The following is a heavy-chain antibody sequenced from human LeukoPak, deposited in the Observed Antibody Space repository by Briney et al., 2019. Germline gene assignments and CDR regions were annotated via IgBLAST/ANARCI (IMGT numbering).Heavy chain of an antibody. V-gene: IGHV3-7*04. CDR3: ARLDLAVAGFYGMDV. Sequence: GGSLRLPCAASGFTFSTYWMSWVRQAPGKGLEWVANIKHDGSEKYYVDSVKGRFTISRDNAKNSVFLQMNSLRAEDTAVYYCARLDLAVAGFYGMDVWGQGTTVTVSS. CDR1: GFTFSTYW. J-gene: IGHJ6*02. CDR2: IKHDGSEK. D-gene: IGHD6-19*01.